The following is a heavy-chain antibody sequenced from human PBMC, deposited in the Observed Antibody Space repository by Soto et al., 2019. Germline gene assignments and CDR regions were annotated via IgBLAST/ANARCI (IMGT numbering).Heavy chain of an antibody. D-gene: IGHD3-16*01. J-gene: IGHJ4*02. CDR3: ARSITFGGVPL. Sequence: GWCLRLSCAACGLLFISYSMNWVRQAPGKGLEWVAVISYDGSNKYYADSVKGRFTISRDNSKNTLYLQMNSLRAEDTAVYYCARSITFGGVPLWGQGTLVTVSS. V-gene: IGHV3-30*03. CDR2: ISYDGSNK. CDR1: GLLFISYS.